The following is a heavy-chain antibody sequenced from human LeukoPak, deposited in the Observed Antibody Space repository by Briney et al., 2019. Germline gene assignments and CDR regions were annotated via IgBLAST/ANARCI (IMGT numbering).Heavy chain of an antibody. CDR1: GGSISSSSYY. CDR3: ARQYYYDSSGYWIPYDY. J-gene: IGHJ4*02. Sequence: SETLSLTCTVSGGSISSSSYYWGWIRQPPGKGLEWIGSIYYSGSTYYNPSLKSRVTISVDTSKNQFSLKLSSVTAADTAVYYCARQYYYDSSGYWIPYDYWGQGTLVTVSS. D-gene: IGHD3-22*01. CDR2: IYYSGST. V-gene: IGHV4-39*01.